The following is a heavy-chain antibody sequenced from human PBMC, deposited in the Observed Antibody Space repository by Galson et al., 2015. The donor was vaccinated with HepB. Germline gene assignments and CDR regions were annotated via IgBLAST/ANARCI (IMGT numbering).Heavy chain of an antibody. D-gene: IGHD6-19*01. J-gene: IGHJ4*02. CDR2: ISYDGSNK. V-gene: IGHV3-30*18. CDR3: AKEGNSSGWSTCYFDY. Sequence: SLRLSCAASGFTFSSYGMHWVRQAPGKGLEWVAVISYDGSNKYYADSVKGRFTTSRDNSKNTLYLQMNSLRAEDTAVYYCAKEGNSSGWSTCYFDYWGQGTLVTVSS. CDR1: GFTFSSYG.